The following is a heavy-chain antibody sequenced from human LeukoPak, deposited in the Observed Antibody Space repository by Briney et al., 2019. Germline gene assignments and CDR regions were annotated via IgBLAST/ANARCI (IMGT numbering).Heavy chain of an antibody. Sequence: GASVKVSCKASGGTFSSYAISWVRQAPGQGLEWMGGIIPIFGTANYAQKFQGRVTITADKSTSTAYMELSSLRSEDTAVYYCARVIRSTDYYYYMDVRGKGTTVTVSS. CDR2: IIPIFGTA. CDR1: GGTFSSYA. CDR3: ARVIRSTDYYYYMDV. V-gene: IGHV1-69*06. J-gene: IGHJ6*03. D-gene: IGHD5/OR15-5a*01.